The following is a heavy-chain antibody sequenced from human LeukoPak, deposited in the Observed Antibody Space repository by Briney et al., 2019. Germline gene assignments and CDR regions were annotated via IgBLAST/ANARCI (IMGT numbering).Heavy chain of an antibody. J-gene: IGHJ5*02. CDR1: GYSISSGYY. V-gene: IGHV4-38-2*02. D-gene: IGHD5-18*01. Sequence: SETLSLTCTVSGYSISSGYYWGWIRQPPGKGLEWMGTIYHSGSTYYNPSLESRVTISVDTSKNQFSLKLASVTAADTAIYYCAKGAGGFSYYNWFDPWGQGTLVTVSS. CDR2: IYHSGST. CDR3: AKGAGGFSYYNWFDP.